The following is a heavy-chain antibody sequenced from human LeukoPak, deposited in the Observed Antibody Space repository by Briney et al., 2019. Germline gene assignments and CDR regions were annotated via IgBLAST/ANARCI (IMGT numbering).Heavy chain of an antibody. CDR1: GDSVSGYY. CDR2: THHSGNT. CDR3: ARLRYDSSGYRLAY. J-gene: IGHJ4*02. V-gene: IGHV4-59*02. D-gene: IGHD3-22*01. Sequence: SETLSLTCIVSGDSVSGYYWNWIRQPPGKGLEWIGYTHHSGNTLYNPSLKSRVTTSVDTSKNQFSLKLSSVTAADTAVYYCARLRYDSSGYRLAYWGQGTLVTVSS.